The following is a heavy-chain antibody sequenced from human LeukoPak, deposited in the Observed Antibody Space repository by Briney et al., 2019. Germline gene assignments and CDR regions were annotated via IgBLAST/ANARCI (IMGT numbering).Heavy chain of an antibody. CDR2: ISSSGSTI. CDR1: GFTFSDYY. V-gene: IGHV3-11*04. CDR3: ARVSSSWYYFDY. D-gene: IGHD6-13*01. Sequence: RGSLRLSCAASGFTFSDYYMSWIRQAPGKGLEWVSYISSSGSTIYYADSVKGRFTTSRDNAKNSLYLQMNSLRAEDTAVYYCARVSSSWYYFDYWGQGTLVTVSS. J-gene: IGHJ4*02.